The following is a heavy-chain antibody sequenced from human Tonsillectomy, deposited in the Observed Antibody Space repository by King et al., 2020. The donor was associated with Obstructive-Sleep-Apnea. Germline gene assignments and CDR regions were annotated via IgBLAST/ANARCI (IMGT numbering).Heavy chain of an antibody. V-gene: IGHV4-31*03. J-gene: IGHJ4*02. Sequence: VQLQESGPGLVKPSQTLSLTCTVSGGSISSGGYYWSWIRQHPGKGLEWIGYIYYSGRTYYNPSLKSRVTISVDTSKNQFSLKLSSVTAADTAVYYCARGNVDTAMVDYWGQGTLVTVSS. CDR2: IYYSGRT. D-gene: IGHD5-18*01. CDR1: GGSISSGGYY. CDR3: ARGNVDTAMVDY.